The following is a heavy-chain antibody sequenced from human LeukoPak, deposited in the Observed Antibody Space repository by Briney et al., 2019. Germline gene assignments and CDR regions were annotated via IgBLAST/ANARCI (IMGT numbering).Heavy chain of an antibody. CDR3: ARGDTAMVTLGV. D-gene: IGHD5-18*01. CDR1: GYFISSTYY. V-gene: IGHV4-38-2*02. J-gene: IGHJ3*01. CDR2: VFHSGNT. Sequence: SETLSLTCTVSGYFISSTYYWGWIRQPPGKGLEWVGSVFHSGNTYYNPSLKSRLTISADTSKNQFSLTLTSVTAADTAVYYCARGDTAMVTLGVRGQGTMVTVSS.